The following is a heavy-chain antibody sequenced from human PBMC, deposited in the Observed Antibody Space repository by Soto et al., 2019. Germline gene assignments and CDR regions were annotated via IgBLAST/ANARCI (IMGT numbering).Heavy chain of an antibody. CDR3: ARDDFHYYGMDV. V-gene: IGHV4-59*01. Sequence: PSETLSLTCTVSGGSISSYYWSWIRQPPGKGLEWIGYIYYSGSTNYNPSLKSRVTMSVDTSKNQFSLKLSSVTAADTAVYYCARDDFHYYGMDVWGQGTTVTVSS. J-gene: IGHJ6*02. CDR2: IYYSGST. CDR1: GGSISSYY.